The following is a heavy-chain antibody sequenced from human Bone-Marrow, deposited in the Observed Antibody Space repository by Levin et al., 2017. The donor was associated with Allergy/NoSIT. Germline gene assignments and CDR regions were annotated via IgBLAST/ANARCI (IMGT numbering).Heavy chain of an antibody. V-gene: IGHV4-34*01. CDR2: INHSGST. D-gene: IGHD1-26*01. CDR1: GGSFSGYY. Sequence: KASETLSLTCAVYGGSFSGYYWSWIRQPPGKGLEWIGEINHSGSTNYNPSLKSRVTISVDTSKNRFSLKLSSVTAADTAVYYCAREDELVRATNLDYWGQGTLVTVSS. J-gene: IGHJ4*02. CDR3: AREDELVRATNLDY.